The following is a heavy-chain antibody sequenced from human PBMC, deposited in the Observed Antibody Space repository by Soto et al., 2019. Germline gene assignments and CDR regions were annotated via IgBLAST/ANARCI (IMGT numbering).Heavy chain of an antibody. CDR3: ARARETFAPYYYDSSGYQNNFDY. D-gene: IGHD3-22*01. CDR2: IYYSGST. V-gene: IGHV4-31*03. J-gene: IGHJ4*02. Sequence: NPSETLSLTCTVSGGSISSGGYYWSWIRQHPGKGLEWIGYIYYSGSTYYNPSLKSRVTISVDTSKNQFSLKLSSVTAADTAVYYCARARETFAPYYYDSSGYQNNFDYWGQGTLVTVSS. CDR1: GGSISSGGYY.